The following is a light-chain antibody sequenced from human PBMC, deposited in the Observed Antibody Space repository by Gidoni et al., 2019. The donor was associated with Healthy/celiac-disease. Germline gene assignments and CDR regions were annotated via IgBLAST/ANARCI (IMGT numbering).Light chain of an antibody. CDR1: QSISSY. CDR2: AAS. CDR3: QQSYSTGDS. J-gene: IGKJ2*03. Sequence: DSQMTQSPSSLSASVGDRVTITCRASQSISSYLNWYQQKPGKAPKLLIYAASSLQSGVPSRFSGSGSGTDFTLTISSLQPEDFATYYCQQSYSTGDSFXQXTKLEIK. V-gene: IGKV1-39*01.